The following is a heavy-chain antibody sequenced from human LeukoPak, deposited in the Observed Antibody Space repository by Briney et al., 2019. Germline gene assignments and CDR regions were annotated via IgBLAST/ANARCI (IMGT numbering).Heavy chain of an antibody. Sequence: PGGSLRLSRAASGFTVSSNYMSWVRQAPGKGLEWVSVIYSGGSTYYADSVKGRFTISRDNSKNTLYLQMNSLRAEDTAVYYCASSSWNYYDSSGYLKAFDYWGQGTLVTVSS. CDR2: IYSGGST. CDR1: GFTVSSNY. D-gene: IGHD3-22*01. V-gene: IGHV3-66*02. CDR3: ASSSWNYYDSSGYLKAFDY. J-gene: IGHJ4*02.